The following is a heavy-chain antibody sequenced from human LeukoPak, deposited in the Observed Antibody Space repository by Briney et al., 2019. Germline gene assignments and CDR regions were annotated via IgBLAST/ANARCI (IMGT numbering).Heavy chain of an antibody. Sequence: PSETLSLTCTVSGGSISSSSYYWGWIRQPPGKGLEWIGSIYYSGSTNYNPSLKSRVTISVDTSKNQFSLKLSSVTAADTAVYYCARDRDGYNSFDYWGQGTQVTVSS. CDR3: ARDRDGYNSFDY. J-gene: IGHJ4*02. V-gene: IGHV4-39*07. CDR2: IYYSGST. CDR1: GGSISSSSYY. D-gene: IGHD5-24*01.